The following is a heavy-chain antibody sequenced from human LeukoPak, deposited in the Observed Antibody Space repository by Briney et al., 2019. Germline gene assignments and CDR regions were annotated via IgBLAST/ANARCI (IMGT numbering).Heavy chain of an antibody. CDR3: ANALPRRPFDM. V-gene: IGHV4-34*01. Sequence: SETLSLTCAVYGGSFSGYYWTWLRQPPGKGLEWIGEINHSGNTNYNPSLKSRVTISVGTSKNQFSLKLGSVTAADTAVYYCANALPRRPFDMWGQGTLVTVSS. J-gene: IGHJ3*02. CDR2: INHSGNT. CDR1: GGSFSGYY.